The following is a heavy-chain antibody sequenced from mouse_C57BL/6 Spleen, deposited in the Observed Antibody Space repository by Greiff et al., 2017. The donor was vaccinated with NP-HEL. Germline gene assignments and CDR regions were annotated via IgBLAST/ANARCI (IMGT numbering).Heavy chain of an antibody. CDR2: IYPGDGDT. J-gene: IGHJ2*01. CDR3: ARYGRDYYFDY. CDR1: GYAFSSSW. D-gene: IGHD2-1*01. V-gene: IGHV1-82*01. Sequence: VQLQQSGPELVKPGASVKISCKASGYAFSSSWMNWVKQRPGKGLEWIGRIYPGDGDTNYNGKFKGKATLTADKSSSTAYMQLSSLTSEDSAVYFCARYGRDYYFDYWGQGTTLTVSS.